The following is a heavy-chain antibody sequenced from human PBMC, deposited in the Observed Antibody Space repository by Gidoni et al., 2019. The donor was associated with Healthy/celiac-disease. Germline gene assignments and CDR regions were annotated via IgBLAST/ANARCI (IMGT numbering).Heavy chain of an antibody. CDR3: ARQSSQLVTGSEYFQH. CDR2: SYSSGGT. V-gene: IGHV4-39*01. J-gene: IGHJ1*01. CDR1: GGSISSSSYY. D-gene: IGHD6-13*01. Sequence: QLQLQESGPGLVKPLETLSLTCIVSGGSISSSSYYWGWIRQPPGKGLEWIGRSYSSGGTYYNPSLKSRVTISVDTSKNQFSLKLSSVTAADTAVYYCARQSSQLVTGSEYFQHWGQGTLVTVSS.